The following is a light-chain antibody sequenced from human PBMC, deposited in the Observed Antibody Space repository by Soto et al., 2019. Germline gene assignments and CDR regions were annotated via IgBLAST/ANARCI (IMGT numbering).Light chain of an antibody. CDR3: QQRSNWPST. J-gene: IGKJ4*01. Sequence: EIVLTQSPATLSLSPGEGATLSCRASQSVSGDLAWYQQKPGQAPRLLIYDTSNRATGIPARFSGSGSGTDFTLTISSLEPEDSAVYYCQQRSNWPSTFGGGTKVEIK. V-gene: IGKV3-11*01. CDR1: QSVSGD. CDR2: DTS.